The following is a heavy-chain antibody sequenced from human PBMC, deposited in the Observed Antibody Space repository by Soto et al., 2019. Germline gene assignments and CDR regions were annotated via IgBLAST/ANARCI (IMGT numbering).Heavy chain of an antibody. V-gene: IGHV1-69*13. CDR3: ARDREGVAAAGTVFDY. D-gene: IGHD6-13*01. Sequence: GASVKVSCKASGGTFSSYAISWVRQAPGQGLEWMGGIIPIFGTANYAQKFQGRVTITADESTSTAYMELSSLRSEDTAVYYCARDREGVAAAGTVFDYWGQGTLVTVSS. J-gene: IGHJ4*02. CDR2: IIPIFGTA. CDR1: GGTFSSYA.